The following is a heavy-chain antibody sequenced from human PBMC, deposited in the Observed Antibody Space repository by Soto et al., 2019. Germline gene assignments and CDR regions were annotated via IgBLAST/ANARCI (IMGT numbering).Heavy chain of an antibody. D-gene: IGHD6-13*01. CDR3: ARGGIAAAGIDY. J-gene: IGHJ4*02. V-gene: IGHV4-34*01. Sequence: SETLSLTCAVYGGSFSGYYWSWIRQPPGKGLEWIGEINHSGSTNYNPSLKSRVTISVDTSKNQFSLKLSSVTAADTAVYYCARGGIAAAGIDYWGQGTLVTVSS. CDR1: GGSFSGYY. CDR2: INHSGST.